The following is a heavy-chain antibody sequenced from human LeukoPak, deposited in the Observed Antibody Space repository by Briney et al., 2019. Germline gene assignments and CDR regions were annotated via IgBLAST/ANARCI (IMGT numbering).Heavy chain of an antibody. CDR1: GGSISSYY. Sequence: SETLSLTCTVSGGSISSYYWSWIRQPPGKGLEWIGYIYYSGSTNYNPSLKSRVTISVDTSKKQFSLKLSSVTAADTAVYYCARDPVEWELLLDQWGQGTLVTVSS. CDR2: IYYSGST. CDR3: ARDPVEWELLLDQ. D-gene: IGHD1-26*01. J-gene: IGHJ4*02. V-gene: IGHV4-59*01.